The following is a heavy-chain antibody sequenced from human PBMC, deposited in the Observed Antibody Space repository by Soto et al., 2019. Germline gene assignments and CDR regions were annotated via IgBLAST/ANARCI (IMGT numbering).Heavy chain of an antibody. CDR1: GGTFSPYT. Sequence: QVQLVQSGAEVKKPGSSVKVSCKASGGTFSPYTINWVRQAPGQGLEWMGRIIPFHGVTNYAQKFQARVTITAAKSTSTAYMELSGLRFEDTAMYYCTRDWEITVSTWSFGGFWGRGTLVTVYS. J-gene: IGHJ4*02. CDR2: IIPFHGVT. V-gene: IGHV1-69*08. CDR3: TRDWEITVSTWSFGGF. D-gene: IGHD3-10*01.